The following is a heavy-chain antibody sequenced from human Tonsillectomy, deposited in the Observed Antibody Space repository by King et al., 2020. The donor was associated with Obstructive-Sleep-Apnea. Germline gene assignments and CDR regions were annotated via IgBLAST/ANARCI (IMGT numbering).Heavy chain of an antibody. CDR2: IYSGGST. J-gene: IGHJ4*02. D-gene: IGHD3-16*01. Sequence: VQLVESGGGLVQPGGSLRLSCVASGFIVSSKYMTWVRQAPGKGLEWVSVIYSGGSTYYADSVKGRFTISRDNSKNTVYLQMNSLRAEDTAVYYCARGGGRGSDWSNFDYWGQGNLVTVSS. CDR1: GFIVSSKY. V-gene: IGHV3-66*01. CDR3: ARGGGRGSDWSNFDY.